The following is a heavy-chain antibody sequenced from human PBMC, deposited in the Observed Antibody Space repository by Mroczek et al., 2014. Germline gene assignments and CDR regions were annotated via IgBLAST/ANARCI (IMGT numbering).Heavy chain of an antibody. CDR1: GFTFSSYA. V-gene: IGHV3-30-3*01. J-gene: IGHJ6*03. D-gene: IGHD3-3*01. CDR3: ARDLLRFLEWSGYMDV. CDR2: ISYDGSNK. Sequence: VQLLETGGGVVQPGRSLRLSCAASGFTFSSYAMHWVRQAPGKGLEWVAVISYDGSNKYYADSVKGRFTISRDNSKNTLYLQMNSLRAEDTAVYYCARDLLRFLEWSGYMDVWGKGTTVTVSS.